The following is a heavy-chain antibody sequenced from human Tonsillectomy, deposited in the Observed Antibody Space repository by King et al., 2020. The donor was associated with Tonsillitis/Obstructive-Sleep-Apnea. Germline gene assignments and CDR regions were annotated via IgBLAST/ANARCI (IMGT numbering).Heavy chain of an antibody. CDR3: ARDRGASGSYYAPYNWFDP. D-gene: IGHD1-26*01. CDR1: GYTFTSYA. Sequence: QLVQSGAEVKKPGASVKVSCKASGYTFTSYAMHWVRQAPGQRLEWRGWINAGNGNTKYSQKFQGRVTITRDTSASTAYMELSSLRSEDTAVYYCARDRGASGSYYAPYNWFDPWGQGTLVTVSS. CDR2: INAGNGNT. V-gene: IGHV1-3*01. J-gene: IGHJ5*02.